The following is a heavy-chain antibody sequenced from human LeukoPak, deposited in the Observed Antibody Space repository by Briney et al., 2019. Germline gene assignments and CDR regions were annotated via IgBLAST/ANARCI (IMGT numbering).Heavy chain of an antibody. CDR1: GFTLSAYE. V-gene: IGHV3-48*03. J-gene: IGHJ4*02. D-gene: IGHD6-19*01. CDR3: ASRRVAVPSSRAFDY. Sequence: GGSLRLSCAASGFTLSAYEMNWVRQAPGKGLEWGSYISSPSIHYADSVKGRFTISRDNAKNSLYLQMNSLRAEDTAVYYCASRRVAVPSSRAFDYWGQGTLVTVSS. CDR2: ISSPSI.